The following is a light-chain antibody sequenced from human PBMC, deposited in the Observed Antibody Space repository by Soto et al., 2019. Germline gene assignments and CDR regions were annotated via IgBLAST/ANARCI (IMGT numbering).Light chain of an antibody. CDR3: CSYAGSSNVV. CDR1: SSDVGSYNI. V-gene: IGLV2-23*02. J-gene: IGLJ2*01. Sequence: QSALTQPASVSGSPGQSITISCTGTSSDVGSYNIVSWYQQHPGKAPKLMIYEVSKRPSGVSNRFSGCKSGNTASLTISGLQAEDEADYYCCSYAGSSNVVFGGGTKLTVL. CDR2: EVS.